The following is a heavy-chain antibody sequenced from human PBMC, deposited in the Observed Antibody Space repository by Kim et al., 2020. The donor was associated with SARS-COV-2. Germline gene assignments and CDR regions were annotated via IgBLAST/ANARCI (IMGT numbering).Heavy chain of an antibody. J-gene: IGHJ4*02. D-gene: IGHD2-2*01. Sequence: SETLSLTCAVYGGSFSGYYWSWIRQPPGKGLEWIGEINHSGSTNYNPSLKSRVTISVDTSKNQFSLKLSSVTAADTAVYYCARGTRSPPAAILYWGQGTLVTVSS. V-gene: IGHV4-34*01. CDR2: INHSGST. CDR1: GGSFSGYY. CDR3: ARGTRSPPAAILY.